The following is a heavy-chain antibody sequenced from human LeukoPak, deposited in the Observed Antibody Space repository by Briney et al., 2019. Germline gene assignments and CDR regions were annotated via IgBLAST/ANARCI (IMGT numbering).Heavy chain of an antibody. D-gene: IGHD4-4*01. CDR2: ITWNSEDI. Sequence: PGRSLRLSCAASGFTFDDYAMPWVRQVPEKGLEWVSGITWNSEDIGYADSVKGRFTTSRDNAKNSLYLQMNSLRVEDTALYYCVKDLRLQYYPAYPMAVWGQGTTVTVSS. V-gene: IGHV3-9*01. CDR3: VKDLRLQYYPAYPMAV. CDR1: GFTFDDYA. J-gene: IGHJ6*02.